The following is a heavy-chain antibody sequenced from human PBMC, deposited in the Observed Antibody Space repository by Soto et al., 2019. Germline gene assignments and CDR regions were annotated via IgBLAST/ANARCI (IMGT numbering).Heavy chain of an antibody. J-gene: IGHJ3*02. Sequence: QVQLVQSGAEVKKPGSSVKVSCKASGGTFSNYGISWVRQAPGQGPEWLGGIIPLFGTANYAKRIQGRVTINADESKSTAYMELSSLMSEDTAVYYCARPRSYYYDSSAERAFDIWGQGTMVTVSS. D-gene: IGHD3-22*01. V-gene: IGHV1-69*01. CDR3: ARPRSYYYDSSAERAFDI. CDR2: IIPLFGTA. CDR1: GGTFSNYG.